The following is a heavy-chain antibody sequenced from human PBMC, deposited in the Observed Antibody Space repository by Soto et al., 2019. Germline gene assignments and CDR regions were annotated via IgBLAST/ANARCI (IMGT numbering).Heavy chain of an antibody. CDR3: ARNGAAASYAHYYMDV. J-gene: IGHJ6*03. D-gene: IGHD6-13*01. Sequence: SETLSLTCTVSGGSISPYYWSWIRQPPGKGLEWIGDVYYSGNTNYNPSLESRGTISVDTSRNRFSLNLTSATAADTAVYYCARNGAAASYAHYYMDVWGRGTAVPVSS. CDR1: GGSISPYY. CDR2: VYYSGNT. V-gene: IGHV4-59*01.